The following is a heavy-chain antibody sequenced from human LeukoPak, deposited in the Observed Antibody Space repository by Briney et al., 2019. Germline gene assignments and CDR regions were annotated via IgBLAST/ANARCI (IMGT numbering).Heavy chain of an antibody. J-gene: IGHJ4*02. CDR2: IIPIFGTA. Sequence: SVTVSFTASGGTFSSYAISWVRQAPGQGLEWMGGIIPIFGTANYAQKFQGRVTITADESTSTAYMELSSLRSEDTAVYYCATPRGYSYEFDYWGQGTLVTVSS. CDR3: ATPRGYSYEFDY. CDR1: GGTFSSYA. D-gene: IGHD5-18*01. V-gene: IGHV1-69*13.